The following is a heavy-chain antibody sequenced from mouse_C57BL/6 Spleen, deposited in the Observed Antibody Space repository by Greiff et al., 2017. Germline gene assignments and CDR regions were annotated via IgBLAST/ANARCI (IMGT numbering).Heavy chain of an antibody. D-gene: IGHD1-3*01. CDR1: GFTFSDYG. J-gene: IGHJ4*01. Sequence: DVMLVESGGGLVKPGGSLKLSCAASGFTFSDYGMHWVRQAPEKGLEWVAYISSGSSTIYYADTVKGRFTISRDNAKNTLFLQMTSLRSEDTAMYYCARGGGSSYYYAMDYWGQGTSVTVSS. CDR3: ARGGGSSYYYAMDY. V-gene: IGHV5-17*01. CDR2: ISSGSSTI.